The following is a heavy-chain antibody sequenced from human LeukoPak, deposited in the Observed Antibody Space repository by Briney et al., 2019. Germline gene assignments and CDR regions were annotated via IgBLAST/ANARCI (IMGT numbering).Heavy chain of an antibody. CDR1: GYTFTSYG. Sequence: ALVKVSCKASGYTFTSYGISWVRQAPGQGLEWMGWISAYNGNTNYAQKLQGRVTMTKDTSTSTAYMELRSLRSDDTAVYYCARDKYDYYYMDVWGKGTTVTVSS. V-gene: IGHV1-18*01. J-gene: IGHJ6*03. D-gene: IGHD3-3*01. CDR2: ISAYNGNT. CDR3: ARDKYDYYYMDV.